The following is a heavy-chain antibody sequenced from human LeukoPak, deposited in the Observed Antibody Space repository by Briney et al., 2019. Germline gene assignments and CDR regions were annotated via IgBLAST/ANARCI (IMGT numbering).Heavy chain of an antibody. Sequence: MPSETLSLTCAVYGGSFSGYYWSWIRQPPGKGLEWIGEINHSVSTNYNPSLKSRVTISVDTSKNQFSLKLSSVTAADTAVYYCARGIRSYYDSSGIYYFDYWGQGTLVTVSS. CDR1: GGSFSGYY. J-gene: IGHJ4*02. D-gene: IGHD3-22*01. CDR2: INHSVST. V-gene: IGHV4-34*01. CDR3: ARGIRSYYDSSGIYYFDY.